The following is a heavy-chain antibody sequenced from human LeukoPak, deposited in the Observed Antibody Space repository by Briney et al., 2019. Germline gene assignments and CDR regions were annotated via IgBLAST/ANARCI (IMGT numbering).Heavy chain of an antibody. Sequence: SGGSLRLSCAASGFTFSSYWMHWVRQAPGKGLVWVSRINSDGSSTSYADSVKGRFTISRDNAKNTLYLQMNSLRADDTAVYYCARDHVDGGQDDWGQGTLVTVSS. J-gene: IGHJ4*02. CDR1: GFTFSSYW. V-gene: IGHV3-74*01. CDR2: INSDGSST. CDR3: ARDHVDGGQDD. D-gene: IGHD4-23*01.